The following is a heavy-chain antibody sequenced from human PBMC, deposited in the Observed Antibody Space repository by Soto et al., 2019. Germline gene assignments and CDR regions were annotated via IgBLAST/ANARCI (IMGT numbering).Heavy chain of an antibody. CDR2: IYWDDDY. CDR3: AHSLIPNWGSRGAFDY. J-gene: IGHJ4*02. D-gene: IGHD7-27*01. V-gene: IGHV2-5*02. CDR1: GFSLSSDGVG. Sequence: SGPTLVNPTQTLTLTCTISGFSLSSDGVGVGWIRQPPGKALEWLAFIYWDDDYRYSPSLKSRLTITKDTSKNQVVLTMTNMDPVDTATYYCAHSLIPNWGSRGAFDYWGQGTLVTVSS.